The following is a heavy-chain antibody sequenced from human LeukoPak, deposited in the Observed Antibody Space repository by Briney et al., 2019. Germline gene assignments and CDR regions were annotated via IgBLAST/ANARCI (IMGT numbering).Heavy chain of an antibody. CDR3: ARLRYYYGSGSYSPFDY. J-gene: IGHJ4*02. CDR1: GYSFTSYW. Sequence: HGESLKISCKGSGYSFTSYWIGWVRQMPGKDLEWMGIIYPGDSDTRYSPSFQGQVTISADKSISTAYLQWSSLKASDTAMYDCARLRYYYGSGSYSPFDYWGQGTLVTVSS. V-gene: IGHV5-51*01. CDR2: IYPGDSDT. D-gene: IGHD3-10*01.